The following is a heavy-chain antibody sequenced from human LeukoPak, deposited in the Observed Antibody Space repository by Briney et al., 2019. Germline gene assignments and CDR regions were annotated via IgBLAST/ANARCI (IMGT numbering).Heavy chain of an antibody. D-gene: IGHD2-15*01. Sequence: GGSLRLSCAPSGFTHRSNLMRGVAPAPEEGGEEVSYIYSGGSTYYADSVKGRFTISRDNSKNTLYFQMNRLRAEDTAIYYCARRAGEYSHPYDYWGQGTLVTVSS. CDR3: ARRAGEYSHPYDY. V-gene: IGHV3-53*01. CDR2: IYSGGST. CDR1: GFTHRSNL. J-gene: IGHJ4*02.